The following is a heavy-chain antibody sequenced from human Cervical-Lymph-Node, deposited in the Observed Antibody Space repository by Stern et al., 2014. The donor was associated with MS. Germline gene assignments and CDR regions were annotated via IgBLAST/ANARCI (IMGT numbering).Heavy chain of an antibody. J-gene: IGHJ4*01. CDR3: ASSGSYARYYFDL. CDR1: GGSVNDCGHY. D-gene: IGHD1-26*01. V-gene: IGHV4-31*03. Sequence: QVQLQESGPRVVKPSQTLSLSCTVSGGSVNDCGHYWTWIRHHPGKGLEWVGYISYSGNTIYSPSLKSRVTISLDTSKNHFSLNMTSVTAADTAMYFCASSGSYARYYFDLWGQGTLVTVSS. CDR2: ISYSGNT.